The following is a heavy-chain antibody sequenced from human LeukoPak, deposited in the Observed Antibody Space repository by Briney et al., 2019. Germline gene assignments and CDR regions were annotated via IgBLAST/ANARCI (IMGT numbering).Heavy chain of an antibody. CDR3: ARATGTTFYYYYYGMDV. CDR2: INHSGST. Sequence: SETLSLTCAVYGGSFSGYYWSWIRQPPGKGLEWLGEINHSGSTNYNPSLKSRVTISVDTSKNQFSLKLSSVTAADTAVYYCARATGTTFYYYYYGMDVWGQGTTVTVSS. D-gene: IGHD1-7*01. CDR1: GGSFSGYY. V-gene: IGHV4-34*01. J-gene: IGHJ6*02.